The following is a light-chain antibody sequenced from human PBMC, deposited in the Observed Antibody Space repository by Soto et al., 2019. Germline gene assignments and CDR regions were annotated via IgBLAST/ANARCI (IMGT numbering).Light chain of an antibody. Sequence: DIPMTQSPSTLSASVGDRVTITCRASQSISSWLAWYQQKPGKAPKLLIYDAFSLESGVPSRFRGSGSGTEFTLTISSLQPDDFATYYCQQYNSYSPFGQGTKVESK. J-gene: IGKJ1*01. V-gene: IGKV1-5*01. CDR2: DAF. CDR3: QQYNSYSP. CDR1: QSISSW.